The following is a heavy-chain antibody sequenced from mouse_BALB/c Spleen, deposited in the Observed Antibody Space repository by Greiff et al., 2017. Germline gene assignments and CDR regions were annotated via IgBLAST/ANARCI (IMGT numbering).Heavy chain of an antibody. CDR3: ARNQGDRYPSWCAY. J-gene: IGHJ3*01. D-gene: IGHD2-14*01. CDR1: GFSLTSYG. Sequence: QVQLKESGPGLVQPSHSLSITCTASGFSLTSYGVHWVRQSPGQGLEWLGVIWSGGSTDYNAAFVSRLSISKDNSKSQVFFKMNSLQANDTAIYYCARNQGDRYPSWCAYWGRGTGVAVSA. V-gene: IGHV2-2*02. CDR2: IWSGGST.